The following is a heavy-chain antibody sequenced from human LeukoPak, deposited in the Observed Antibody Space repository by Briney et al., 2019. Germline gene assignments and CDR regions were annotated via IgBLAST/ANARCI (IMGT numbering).Heavy chain of an antibody. D-gene: IGHD4-23*01. Sequence: ASVKVSCKASGYTFTSYAMNWVRQAPGQGLEWMGWNNTNTGNPTYAQGFTGRFVFSLDTSVSTAYLQISSLKAEDTAVYYCARGLRTTVVTRGPIGWNYYYGMDVWGQGTTVTVSS. CDR1: GYTFTSYA. V-gene: IGHV7-4-1*02. CDR3: ARGLRTTVVTRGPIGWNYYYGMDV. J-gene: IGHJ6*02. CDR2: NNTNTGNP.